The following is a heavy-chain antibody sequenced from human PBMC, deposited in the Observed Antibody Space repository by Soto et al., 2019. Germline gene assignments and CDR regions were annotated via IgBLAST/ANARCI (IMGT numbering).Heavy chain of an antibody. CDR3: ARGSYSGSGRPTPGGMDV. CDR1: GYTFTNYD. CDR2: NSTYTGNT. D-gene: IGHD3-10*01. V-gene: IGHV1-18*01. Sequence: QVHLVQSGAEVKKPGASVKISCKASGYTFTNYDINCVRQAPGHGLEWMGWNSTYTGNTNYAQKLQGRVTMTTDTYTSTAYMELMSLRSDDTAVYYCARGSYSGSGRPTPGGMDVGGQGTTVTVSS. J-gene: IGHJ6*02.